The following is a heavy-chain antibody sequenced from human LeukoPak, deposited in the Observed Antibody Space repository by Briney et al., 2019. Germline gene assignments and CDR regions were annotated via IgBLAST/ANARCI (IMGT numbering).Heavy chain of an antibody. V-gene: IGHV4-34*01. CDR2: INHSGST. CDR3: ARSQARLSWFDP. D-gene: IGHD6-19*01. Sequence: SETLSLTCAVYGGSFSGYYWSWIRQPPGKGLEWIGEINHSGSTNYNPSLKSRVTISVDTSKNQFSLKLRSVTAADTAVYYCARSQARLSWFDPWGQGILVTVSS. CDR1: GGSFSGYY. J-gene: IGHJ5*02.